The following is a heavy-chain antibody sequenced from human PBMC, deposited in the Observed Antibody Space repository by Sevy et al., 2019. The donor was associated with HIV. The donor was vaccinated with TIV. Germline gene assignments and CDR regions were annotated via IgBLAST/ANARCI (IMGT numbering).Heavy chain of an antibody. CDR1: GFTFSSYA. CDR3: ARDSIHYDSSGYYYCFDY. Sequence: GGSLRLSCAASGFTFSSYAMHWVRQAPGKGLEWVAVISYDGSNKYYADSVKGRFTISRDNSKNTLYLQMNSLRAEDTAVYYCARDSIHYDSSGYYYCFDYWGQGTLVTVSS. D-gene: IGHD3-22*01. V-gene: IGHV3-30*04. CDR2: ISYDGSNK. J-gene: IGHJ4*02.